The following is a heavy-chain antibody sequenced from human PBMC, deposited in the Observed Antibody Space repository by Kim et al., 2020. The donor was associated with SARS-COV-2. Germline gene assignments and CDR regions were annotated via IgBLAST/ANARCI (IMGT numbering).Heavy chain of an antibody. Sequence: GGSLRLSCAGSGFTFTSFWLTWVRQAPGKGLEWVANIKQDGSEKFYVDSVKGRFTISRDNSMNSVYLQMNSLRVEDTAVYYCARDGRHAVGGRFYYYGVDVWGQGTTVTVSS. D-gene: IGHD6-25*01. CDR1: GFTFTSFW. CDR2: IKQDGSEK. V-gene: IGHV3-7*03. CDR3: ARDGRHAVGGRFYYYGVDV. J-gene: IGHJ6*02.